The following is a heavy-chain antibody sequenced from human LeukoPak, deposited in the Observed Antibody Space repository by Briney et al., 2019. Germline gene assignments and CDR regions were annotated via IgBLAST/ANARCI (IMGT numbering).Heavy chain of an antibody. D-gene: IGHD3-22*01. J-gene: IGHJ4*02. V-gene: IGHV1-18*01. CDR2: ISAYNGNT. CDR3: ARESSQYYYDSSGIDY. CDR1: GYTFTSYG. Sequence: GASVKVSCKASGYTFTSYGISWVRQAPGQGLEWMGWISAYNGNTNYAQKLQGRVTMTTDTSTSTAYMELRSLRSDDTAVYYCARESSQYYYDSSGIDYWGQGTLVTVSS.